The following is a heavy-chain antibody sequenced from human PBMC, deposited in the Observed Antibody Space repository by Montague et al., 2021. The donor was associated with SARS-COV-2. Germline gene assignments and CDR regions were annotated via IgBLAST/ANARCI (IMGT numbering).Heavy chain of an antibody. CDR3: AKGGTSYFYGMDV. V-gene: IGHV3-66*01. CDR2: IFGGGST. Sequence: SLRLSCAASGFTVSRNYMGWVRQAPGKGLEWVSVIFGGGSTNYADSVKGRFTISRGISQNTLYLQMNNLRAEDMAVYYCAKGGTSYFYGMDVWGQGTTVAVSS. J-gene: IGHJ6*02. CDR1: GFTVSRNY. D-gene: IGHD1-26*01.